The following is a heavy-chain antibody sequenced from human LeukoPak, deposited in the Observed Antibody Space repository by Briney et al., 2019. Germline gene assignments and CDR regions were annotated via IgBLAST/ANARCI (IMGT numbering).Heavy chain of an antibody. CDR1: GGSFSGYY. CDR3: ARVGTYYYDSSGYYANLDY. D-gene: IGHD3-22*01. Sequence: SETLSLTCAVYGGSFSGYYWSWIRQPPGKGLEWIGEINRSGSTNYNPSFKSRVTISVSTSKNKFSLQLSSVTAADTAAYYCARVGTYYYDSSGYYANLDYWGQATLPTDSP. J-gene: IGHJ4*02. V-gene: IGHV4-34*09. CDR2: INRSGST.